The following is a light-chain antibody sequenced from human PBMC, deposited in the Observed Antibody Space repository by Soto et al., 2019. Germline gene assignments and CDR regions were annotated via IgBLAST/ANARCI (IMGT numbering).Light chain of an antibody. CDR3: QQRSTWPVT. J-gene: IGKJ1*01. CDR1: QSVSTY. V-gene: IGKV3-11*01. CDR2: DAS. Sequence: EIVLTQSPGTLSLSPGERATLSCRASQSVSTYLGWYQQQPGQAPRLLIYDASTRATGISARFSGSGSGTDFTLTISSLEPEDFAVYYCQQRSTWPVTFGQGTKVEIK.